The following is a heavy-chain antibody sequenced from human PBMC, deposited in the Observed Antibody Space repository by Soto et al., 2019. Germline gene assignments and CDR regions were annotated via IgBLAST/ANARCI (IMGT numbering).Heavy chain of an antibody. CDR1: GGSINGYY. CDR3: ARHETYFCGGSCYGAFFHF. V-gene: IGHV4-59*08. Sequence: SETLSLTCIISGGSINGYYWIWFRQPPGKGLEWIGYIYYSGSTNYNPSLRSRLTMSVDTSRDQFSLRLSSVTAADTAVYYCARHETYFCGGSCYGAFFHFWGQGTVVTVSS. CDR2: IYYSGST. D-gene: IGHD2-15*01. J-gene: IGHJ1*01.